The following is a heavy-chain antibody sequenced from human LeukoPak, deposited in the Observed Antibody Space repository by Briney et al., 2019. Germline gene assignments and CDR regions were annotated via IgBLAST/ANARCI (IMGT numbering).Heavy chain of an antibody. Sequence: SGPTLVEPTQTLTLTCTFSGFSLSTSGVGVGWIRQPPGKALEWLALIYWNDDKRYSPSLKSRLTITKDTSKNQVVLTMTNMDPVDTATYYCAHVTPAAWGVGGEYFDYWGQGTLVTVSS. D-gene: IGHD1-26*01. CDR2: IYWNDDK. V-gene: IGHV2-5*01. CDR1: GFSLSTSGVG. CDR3: AHVTPAAWGVGGEYFDY. J-gene: IGHJ4*02.